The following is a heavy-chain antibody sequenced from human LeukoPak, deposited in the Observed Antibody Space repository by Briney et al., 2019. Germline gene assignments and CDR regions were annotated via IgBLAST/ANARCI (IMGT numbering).Heavy chain of an antibody. CDR3: ASCREGYNGYYYGMDV. Sequence: GGSLRLSCAASGFTVSSNYMSWVRQAPGKGLEWVSVIYSSGGTYYADSVKGRFSISRDNSKNTLYLQMNSLRAEDTAVYYCASCREGYNGYYYGMDVWGQGTTVTVSS. D-gene: IGHD5-24*01. CDR1: GFTVSSNY. J-gene: IGHJ6*02. V-gene: IGHV3-66*01. CDR2: IYSSGGT.